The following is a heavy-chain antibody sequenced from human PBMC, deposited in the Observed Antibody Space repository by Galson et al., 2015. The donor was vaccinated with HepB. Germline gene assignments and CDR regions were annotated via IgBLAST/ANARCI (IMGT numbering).Heavy chain of an antibody. V-gene: IGHV1-69*04. CDR3: ARDLGVAGTYFDY. D-gene: IGHD6-19*01. CDR2: IIPILGIA. J-gene: IGHJ4*02. Sequence: SVKVSCKASGGTFSSYTISWVRQAPGQGLEWMGRIIPILGIANYAQKFQGRVTITADKSTSTAYMELSSLRSEDTAVYYCARDLGVAGTYFDYWGQGTLVTVSS. CDR1: GGTFSSYT.